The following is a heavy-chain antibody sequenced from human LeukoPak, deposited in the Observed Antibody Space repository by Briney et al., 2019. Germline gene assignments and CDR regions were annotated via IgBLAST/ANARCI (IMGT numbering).Heavy chain of an antibody. CDR3: AKAAYGGNLPH. CDR2: ISYDGSNK. CDR1: GFTFSSYG. V-gene: IGHV3-30*18. Sequence: GESLRLSCAASGFTFSSYGMHWVRQAPGKGLEWVAVISYDGSNKYYADSVKGRFTISRDNSKNTLYLQMNSLRAEDTAVYYCAKAAYGGNLPHWGQGTLVTVSS. D-gene: IGHD4-23*01. J-gene: IGHJ4*02.